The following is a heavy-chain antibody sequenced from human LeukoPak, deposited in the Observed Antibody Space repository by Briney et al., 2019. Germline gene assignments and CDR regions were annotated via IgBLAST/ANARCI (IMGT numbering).Heavy chain of an antibody. J-gene: IGHJ4*02. CDR2: IYSGGST. V-gene: IGHV3-53*01. Sequence: GGSLRLSCAASGFTVSSNYMSWVRQAPGKGLEWVSVIYSGGSTYYADSVKGRFTISRDNSKNTLYLQMISLRAEDTAVYYCAKDEGQWLVHAFDYWGQGTLVTVSS. D-gene: IGHD6-19*01. CDR3: AKDEGQWLVHAFDY. CDR1: GFTVSSNY.